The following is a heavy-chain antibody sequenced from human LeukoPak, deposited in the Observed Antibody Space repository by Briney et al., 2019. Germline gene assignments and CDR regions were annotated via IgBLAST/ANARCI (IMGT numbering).Heavy chain of an antibody. Sequence: QPGGSLRLSCAASGFTFSSYAMSWVRQAPGKGLEWVSAVSGSGGSTYYADSVKGRFTISRDNSKNTLYLQMNSLRAEDTAVYYCAKLGSGYYYSFDYWGQGTLVTVSS. CDR2: VSGSGGST. J-gene: IGHJ4*02. V-gene: IGHV3-23*01. D-gene: IGHD3-22*01. CDR1: GFTFSSYA. CDR3: AKLGSGYYYSFDY.